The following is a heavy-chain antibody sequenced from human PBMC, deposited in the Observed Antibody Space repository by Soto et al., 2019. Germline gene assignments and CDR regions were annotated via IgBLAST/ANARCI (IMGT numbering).Heavy chain of an antibody. CDR1: GFTFSSYG. CDR2: IWYDGSNK. J-gene: IGHJ4*02. V-gene: IGHV3-33*01. CDR3: ARDGRGSHFDY. Sequence: GGSLRLSCAASGFTFSSYGMHWVRQAPGKGLEWVAVIWYDGSNKYYADSVKGRFTISRDNSKNTLYLQMNSLRAEDTAVYYCARDGRGSHFDYWGQGTLVTVSS.